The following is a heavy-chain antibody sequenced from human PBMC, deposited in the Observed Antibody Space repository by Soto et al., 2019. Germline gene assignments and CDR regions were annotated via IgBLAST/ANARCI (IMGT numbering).Heavy chain of an antibody. V-gene: IGHV3-23*01. J-gene: IGHJ4*02. CDR2: ISGSGGTT. D-gene: IGHD2-2*01. CDR1: GFTFRNYA. CDR3: SKDRSSTSCYAFDY. Sequence: PGGSLRLSCAASGFTFRNYAMSWARQAPGKGLEWVSAISGSGGTTHYADSVKGRFTISRDNSKNTLYLQMNSLRVEDTAVYYCSKDRSSTSCYAFDYRAQRSPVTVSS.